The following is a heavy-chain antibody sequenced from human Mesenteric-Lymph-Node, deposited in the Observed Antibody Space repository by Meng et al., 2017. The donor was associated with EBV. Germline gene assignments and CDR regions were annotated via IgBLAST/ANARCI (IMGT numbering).Heavy chain of an antibody. CDR2: INHSGST. V-gene: IGHV4-34*01. Sequence: QVQLQQWGAGLLKPSETRSLTCAVYGGSFSGYYWSWIRQPPGKGLEWIGEINHSGSTNYNPSLKSRVTISVDTSKNQFSLKLSSVTAADTAVYYCARKEQQLVHYFDYWGQGTLVTVSS. CDR1: GGSFSGYY. CDR3: ARKEQQLVHYFDY. D-gene: IGHD6-13*01. J-gene: IGHJ4*02.